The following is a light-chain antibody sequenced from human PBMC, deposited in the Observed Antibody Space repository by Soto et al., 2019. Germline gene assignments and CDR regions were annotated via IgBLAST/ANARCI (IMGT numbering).Light chain of an antibody. CDR3: QQFRT. CDR2: GAS. CDR1: QSVSSSY. J-gene: IGKJ1*01. V-gene: IGKV3-20*01. Sequence: EIVLTQSPGTLSLSPGERATLSCRASQSVSSSYLAWYQQKPGQAPRLLIYGASSRATGIPDRFSGSGSGTDFTLTISRLELEDFAVYYCQQFRTFGQGTKVDI.